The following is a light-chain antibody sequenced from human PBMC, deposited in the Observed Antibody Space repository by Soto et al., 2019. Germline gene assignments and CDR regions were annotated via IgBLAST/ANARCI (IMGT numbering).Light chain of an antibody. J-gene: IGKJ2*01. CDR2: NAS. V-gene: IGKV3-20*01. CDR3: QQYGDSPLYS. Sequence: EIVLTQSPGTLSLSPGERATLSCRASQSVSSDFLAWYQQKSGQAPRLLIYNASRRAAGIPDRFSGSGSGTVFTLTISRLEPEDFAVYFCQQYGDSPLYSFGQGTKLEIK. CDR1: QSVSSDF.